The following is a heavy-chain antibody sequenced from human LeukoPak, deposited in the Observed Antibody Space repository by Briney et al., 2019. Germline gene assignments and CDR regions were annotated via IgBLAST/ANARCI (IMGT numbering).Heavy chain of an antibody. CDR3: ARYHTGDYVRYWFDP. Sequence: PSETLSLTCTLSGGSISSYYWSWIRQPPGKGLEWIGYIYYSGSANYHPSLKSRVTISVDTSKNQFSLKLSSVTAADTAVYYCARYHTGDYVRYWFDPWGQGTLVTVSS. CDR2: IYYSGSA. D-gene: IGHD4-17*01. V-gene: IGHV4-59*01. CDR1: GGSISSYY. J-gene: IGHJ5*02.